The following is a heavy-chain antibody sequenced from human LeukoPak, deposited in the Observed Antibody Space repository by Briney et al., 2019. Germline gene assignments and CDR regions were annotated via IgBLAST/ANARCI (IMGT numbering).Heavy chain of an antibody. Sequence: SETLSLTCTVSGGSISSGDYYWSWIRQPPGKGLEWIGYIYYSGSTYYNPSLKSRVTISVDTSKNQFSLKLSSVTAADTAVYYCARGPSYGDFFFDYWGQGTLVTASS. CDR2: IYYSGST. V-gene: IGHV4-30-4*01. CDR3: ARGPSYGDFFFDY. D-gene: IGHD4-17*01. CDR1: GGSISSGDYY. J-gene: IGHJ4*02.